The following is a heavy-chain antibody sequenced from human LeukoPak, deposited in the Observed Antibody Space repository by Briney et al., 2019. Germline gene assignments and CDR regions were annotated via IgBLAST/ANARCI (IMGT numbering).Heavy chain of an antibody. V-gene: IGHV3-49*04. Sequence: SAGSLRLSCTASAFNFGDYGMSWVRQAPGKGPEWVGFIRSKAYGRTTEYAASVKGRFTISRDDSKSIAYLQMSSLKTEDTAVYYCTRDLYYEILTGFGNYYYYMDVWGKGTTVTVSS. CDR1: AFNFGDYG. J-gene: IGHJ6*03. D-gene: IGHD3-9*01. CDR2: IRSKAYGRTT. CDR3: TRDLYYEILTGFGNYYYYMDV.